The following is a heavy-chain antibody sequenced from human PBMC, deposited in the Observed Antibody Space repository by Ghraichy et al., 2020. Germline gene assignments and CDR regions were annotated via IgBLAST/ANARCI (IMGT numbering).Heavy chain of an antibody. Sequence: GGSLKLSCAASGFSFSTSSMHWVRQAPGKGLEWVAFISYDASKKYHADSVKGRFTISRDNSKNTLYLQLNSLRAEDTAVYSCARDSPTANFDYWGQGTLVTASS. V-gene: IGHV3-30*04. J-gene: IGHJ4*02. CDR3: ARDSPTANFDY. CDR2: ISYDASKK. CDR1: GFSFSTSS.